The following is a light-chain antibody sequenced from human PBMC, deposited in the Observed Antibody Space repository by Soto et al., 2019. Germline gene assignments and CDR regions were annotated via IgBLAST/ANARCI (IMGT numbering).Light chain of an antibody. J-gene: IGLJ2*01. CDR1: PSDIGAYNY. CDR3: GSYTITSTRMI. Sequence: QSALTQPASVSGSPGQSITISCSGTPSDIGAYNYVSWYQHLPGKAPEVIIYDVTNRPSGVSSRFSGSKSGTTASLTISGLQAEDEANYYCGSYTITSTRMIFGGGTKLTVL. V-gene: IGLV2-14*03. CDR2: DVT.